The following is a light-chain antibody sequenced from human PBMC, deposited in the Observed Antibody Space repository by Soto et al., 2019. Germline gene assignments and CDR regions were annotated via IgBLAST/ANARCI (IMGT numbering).Light chain of an antibody. Sequence: QSVLTQPPSASGSPGQSVTISCTGTSSDVGGYNFVSWYQQHPGKAPKLIIYEVTKRPSGVPDRFSGSKSGNTASLAVSGLQAEDEADYYCSSYGGSNTVIFGGGTKVTVL. CDR3: SSYGGSNTVI. J-gene: IGLJ2*01. CDR1: SSDVGGYNF. CDR2: EVT. V-gene: IGLV2-8*01.